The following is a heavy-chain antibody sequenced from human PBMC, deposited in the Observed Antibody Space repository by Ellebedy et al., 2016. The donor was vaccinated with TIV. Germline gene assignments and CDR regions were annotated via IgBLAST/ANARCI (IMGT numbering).Heavy chain of an antibody. D-gene: IGHD2-21*01. J-gene: IGHJ3*02. Sequence: GESLKISXAVSGFTFTSYSMKWVRQTPVTGLEWVSYISPTSGSTIYYADSVKGRFTISRDNAKNSVYLQMNSLRAEDTAVYYCAKDCRAYCGGDHRPFDIWGQGTMVTVSS. CDR3: AKDCRAYCGGDHRPFDI. CDR2: ISPTSGSTI. V-gene: IGHV3-48*01. CDR1: GFTFTSYS.